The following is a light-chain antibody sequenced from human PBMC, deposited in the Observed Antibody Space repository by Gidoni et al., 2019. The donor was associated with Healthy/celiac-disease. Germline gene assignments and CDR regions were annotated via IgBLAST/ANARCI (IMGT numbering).Light chain of an antibody. V-gene: IGLV3-1*01. J-gene: IGLJ2*01. Sequence: SYELTHPPSVSVSPGQTASITCSGDKLGDKYACWYQQKPGQSPVLVIYQDSKRPSGIPERFSGSNSGNTATLTISGTQAMDEADYYCQAWDSSTAGVFGGGTKLTVL. CDR2: QDS. CDR3: QAWDSSTAGV. CDR1: KLGDKY.